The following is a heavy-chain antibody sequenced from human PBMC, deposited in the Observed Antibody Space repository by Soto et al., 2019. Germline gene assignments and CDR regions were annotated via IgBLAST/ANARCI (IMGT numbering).Heavy chain of an antibody. CDR1: GFTFSSYW. CDR3: ARGGHYDGVSYHPVGFDY. D-gene: IGHD3-16*01. CDR2: INSDGSTT. J-gene: IGHJ4*02. Sequence: PGGSLRLSCAASGFTFSSYWMHWVRQAPGKGLVWVSRINSDGSTTTYADSVKGRFTISRDNAKNTLYLQMSSLRAEDTAVYSCARGGHYDGVSYHPVGFDYWGQGTQVTVSS. V-gene: IGHV3-74*01.